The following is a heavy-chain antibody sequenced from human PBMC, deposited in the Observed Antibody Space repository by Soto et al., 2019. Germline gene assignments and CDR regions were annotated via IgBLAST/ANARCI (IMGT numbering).Heavy chain of an antibody. Sequence: PGGSLRLSCAASGFTFSSYSMNWVRQAPGKGLEWVSSISSSSSYIYYADSVKGRFTISRDNAKNSLYLQMNSLRAEDTAVYYCARDMTLGQYCSSTSCYQFVYFRIDAFDIWGQGTMVTVSS. CDR2: ISSSSSYI. CDR1: GFTFSSYS. D-gene: IGHD2-2*01. V-gene: IGHV3-21*01. J-gene: IGHJ3*02. CDR3: ARDMTLGQYCSSTSCYQFVYFRIDAFDI.